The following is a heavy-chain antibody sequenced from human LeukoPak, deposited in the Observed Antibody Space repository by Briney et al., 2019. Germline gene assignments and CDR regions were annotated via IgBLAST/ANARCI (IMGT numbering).Heavy chain of an antibody. Sequence: GGSLRLSCAASGFSFSNYWMHWVRQAPGKGLVWVSRMNSDGISRTYADSVKGRFTISRDSAKNTLYLQMNSLTDDDTAVYYCARSSTSGYGLDYWGRGTLVTVSS. CDR1: GFSFSNYW. J-gene: IGHJ4*02. V-gene: IGHV3-74*01. CDR2: MNSDGISR. CDR3: ARSSTSGYGLDY. D-gene: IGHD5-12*01.